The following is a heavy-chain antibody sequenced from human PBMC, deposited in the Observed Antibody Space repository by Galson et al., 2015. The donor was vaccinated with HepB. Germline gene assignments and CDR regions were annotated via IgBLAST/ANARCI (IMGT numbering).Heavy chain of an antibody. CDR2: INTNTGNP. V-gene: IGHV7-4-1*02. D-gene: IGHD3-10*01. CDR1: GYTFTSYA. Sequence: SVKVSCKASGYTFTSYAMNWVRQAPGQGLEWMGWINTNTGNPTYAQGFTGRFVFSLDTSVSTAYLQISSLKAEDTAVYYCARDERYFDWGVIITLFDYWGQGTLVTVSS. J-gene: IGHJ4*02. CDR3: ARDERYFDWGVIITLFDY.